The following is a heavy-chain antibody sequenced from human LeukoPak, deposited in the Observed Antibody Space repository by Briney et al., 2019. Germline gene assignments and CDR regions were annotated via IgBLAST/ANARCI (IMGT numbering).Heavy chain of an antibody. CDR2: ISSSSSYI. J-gene: IGHJ4*02. CDR1: GFTFSTYS. D-gene: IGHD5-18*01. CDR3: ASWSAMAPPKDDY. Sequence: GGSLRLSCAASGFTFSTYSMNWVRQAPGKGLEWVSSISSSSSYIYYADSVKGRFTISRDNAKNSLYLQMNSLRAEDTAVYYCASWSAMAPPKDDYWGQGTLVTVSS. V-gene: IGHV3-21*01.